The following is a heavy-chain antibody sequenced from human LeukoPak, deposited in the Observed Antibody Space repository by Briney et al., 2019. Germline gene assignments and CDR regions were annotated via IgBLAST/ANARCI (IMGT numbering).Heavy chain of an antibody. J-gene: IGHJ4*02. Sequence: SLRLSCAASGFSFGDDAWSWFRQAPGRGLELVSFIRKKGYGETTDYAASVRGRFTISRDDAKNTAYLQMNSLEIEDTALYYCSRGLHDYGDSNYYFDQWGRGTQVTVSS. CDR3: SRGLHDYGDSNYYFDQ. V-gene: IGHV3-49*03. CDR1: GFSFGDDA. CDR2: IRKKGYGETT. D-gene: IGHD4-17*01.